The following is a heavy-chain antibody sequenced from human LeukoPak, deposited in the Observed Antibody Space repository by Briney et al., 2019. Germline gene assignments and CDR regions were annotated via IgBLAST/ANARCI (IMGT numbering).Heavy chain of an antibody. V-gene: IGHV1-2*06. Sequence: ASVKVSCKASGYTFTGYYMHWVRQAPGQGLEWMGRINPNSGGTNYAQKFQGRVTMTRDTSISTAYMELSRLRSDDTAVYYCARQRKVTTVTTTNWFDPWGQGTLVTVSS. CDR2: INPNSGGT. J-gene: IGHJ5*02. D-gene: IGHD4-17*01. CDR3: ARQRKVTTVTTTNWFDP. CDR1: GYTFTGYY.